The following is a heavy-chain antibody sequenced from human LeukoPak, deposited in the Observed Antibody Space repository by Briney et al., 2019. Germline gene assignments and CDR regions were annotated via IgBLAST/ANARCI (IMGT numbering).Heavy chain of an antibody. J-gene: IGHJ3*02. D-gene: IGHD6-13*01. Sequence: ASETLSLTCSVSGGSISSYYWSWIRQPPGEALEWIGYIYYSGSTNYNPSLKSRVTMSVDRSKNQFSPNLSSVTAADTAVYYCARQPGTGYYSNRWYKGAFDIWGLGTMVTVSS. CDR2: IYYSGST. CDR3: ARQPGTGYYSNRWYKGAFDI. V-gene: IGHV4-59*01. CDR1: GGSISSYY.